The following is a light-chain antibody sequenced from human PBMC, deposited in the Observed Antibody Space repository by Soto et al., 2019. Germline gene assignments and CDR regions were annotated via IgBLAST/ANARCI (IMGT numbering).Light chain of an antibody. Sequence: DIQMTQSPSTLSASVGDRVTITCRASQSISSWLAWYQQKPGKAPKLLIYDASSLESGVPSRFSGSGSGTEFTLTISSLEPEDFATYYCQHYNTYPWTFGQVTKGDIK. J-gene: IGKJ1*01. CDR1: QSISSW. V-gene: IGKV1-5*01. CDR3: QHYNTYPWT. CDR2: DAS.